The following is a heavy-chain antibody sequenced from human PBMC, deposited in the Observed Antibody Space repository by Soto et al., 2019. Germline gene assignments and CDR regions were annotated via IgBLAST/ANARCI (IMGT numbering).Heavy chain of an antibody. CDR2: IRQDGGET. J-gene: IGHJ4*02. D-gene: IGHD2-21*01. V-gene: IGHV3-7*01. Sequence: EVQLVESGGGLVQPGGSLRLSCATSGFSFTIYWMSWVRQAPGRGLEWVANIRQDGGETYYVDSLKGRFTISRDNAKNSVYLQMNSQRPEDTAIYYCVREIPNLYSEYWGQGPLVTVSS. CDR3: VREIPNLYSEY. CDR1: GFSFTIYW.